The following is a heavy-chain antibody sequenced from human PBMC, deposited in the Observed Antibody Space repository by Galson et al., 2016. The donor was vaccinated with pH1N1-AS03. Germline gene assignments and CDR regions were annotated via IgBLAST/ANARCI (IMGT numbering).Heavy chain of an antibody. Sequence: QSGAEVKQPGESLKISCKASGYLFTNYWIAWVRQMPGKGLEWMGIIYPSDSDASYSPSFQGQVTFSADKSTSTAYLHLTTLKAADSAIYYCARHASPTILSYHFDSWGRGTLDTVSS. J-gene: IGHJ4*02. CDR3: ARHASPTILSYHFDS. CDR1: GYLFTNYW. V-gene: IGHV5-51*01. D-gene: IGHD1-26*01. CDR2: IYPSDSDA.